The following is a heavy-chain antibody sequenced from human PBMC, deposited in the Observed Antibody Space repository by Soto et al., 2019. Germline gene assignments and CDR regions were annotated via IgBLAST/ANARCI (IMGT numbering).Heavy chain of an antibody. CDR2: ISYDGSNK. J-gene: IGHJ4*02. D-gene: IGHD3-22*01. Sequence: QVQLVESGGGVVQPGRSLRLSCAASGFTFSSYGMHWVRQAPGKGLEWVAVISYDGSNKYYADSVKGRFTISRDNSKNTLYLQMNSLRAEDTAVYYCAKVWRYYDSSGYADYWGQGTLVTVSS. V-gene: IGHV3-30*18. CDR1: GFTFSSYG. CDR3: AKVWRYYDSSGYADY.